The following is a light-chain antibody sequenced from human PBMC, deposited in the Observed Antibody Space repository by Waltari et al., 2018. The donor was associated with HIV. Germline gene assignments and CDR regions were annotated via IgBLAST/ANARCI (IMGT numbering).Light chain of an antibody. V-gene: IGLV1-47*02. Sequence: QSVLTQPPSASGTPGQTVTISCSGSTSDIETLWVYWYQHLPGTAPKLLIYSNYKRPSGVPERFSVSKSGASASLVISGLRSEDEADYYCEAWDSTLKETLFGGGTKLTVL. J-gene: IGLJ3*02. CDR2: SNY. CDR3: EAWDSTLKETL. CDR1: TSDIETLW.